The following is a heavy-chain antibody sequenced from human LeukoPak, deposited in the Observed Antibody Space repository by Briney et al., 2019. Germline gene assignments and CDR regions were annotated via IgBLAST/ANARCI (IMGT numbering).Heavy chain of an antibody. Sequence: GALRLSCVASGFSFGDFYMNWIRQAPGKALEWVAFINNPGTTIHYADSVRGRFTISRDNAKSSLSLQINSLRVEDTAVYYCARTADGEFDVWGQGTLVTVSS. V-gene: IGHV3-11*01. D-gene: IGHD4-17*01. CDR1: GFSFGDFY. J-gene: IGHJ4*02. CDR2: INNPGTTI. CDR3: ARTADGEFDV.